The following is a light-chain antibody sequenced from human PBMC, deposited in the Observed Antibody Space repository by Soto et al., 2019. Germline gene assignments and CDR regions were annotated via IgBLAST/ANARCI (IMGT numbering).Light chain of an antibody. CDR1: QCINSH. CDR3: QQYNSYSPIT. Sequence: DIQLTQSPAFLSASVGDRVTITCRAIQCINSHLGLYHQWPGKAPKLLVYAASTLQSGVPSRFSGSGSGTEFTLTINSLQPDDFATYYCQQYNSYSPITFGQGTRLEI. V-gene: IGKV1-9*01. CDR2: AAS. J-gene: IGKJ5*01.